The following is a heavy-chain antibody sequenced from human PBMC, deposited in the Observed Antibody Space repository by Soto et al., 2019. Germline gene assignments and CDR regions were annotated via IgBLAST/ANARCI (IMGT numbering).Heavy chain of an antibody. CDR1: GFTFSSYA. CDR3: AKDLWSYYDFWSGYYSPGRDMDV. D-gene: IGHD3-3*01. Sequence: SGFTFSSYAMSWVRQAPGKGLEWVSAISGSGGSTYYADSVKGRFTISRDNSKNTLYLQMNSLRAEDTAVYYCAKDLWSYYDFWSGYYSPGRDMDVWGKGTTVTVSS. V-gene: IGHV3-23*01. J-gene: IGHJ6*03. CDR2: ISGSGGST.